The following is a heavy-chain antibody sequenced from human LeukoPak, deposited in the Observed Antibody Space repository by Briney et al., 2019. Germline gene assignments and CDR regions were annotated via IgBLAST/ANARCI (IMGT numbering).Heavy chain of an antibody. D-gene: IGHD1-7*01. CDR2: IYYSGST. CDR3: ARVYWNYAFDI. Sequence: SETLFLTCTVSGGSISSGDYYWSWIRQPPGKGLEWIGYIYYSGSTYYNPSLKSRVTISVDTSKNQFSLKLSSVTAADTAVYYCARVYWNYAFDIWGQGTMVTVS. J-gene: IGHJ3*02. CDR1: GGSISSGDYY. V-gene: IGHV4-30-4*08.